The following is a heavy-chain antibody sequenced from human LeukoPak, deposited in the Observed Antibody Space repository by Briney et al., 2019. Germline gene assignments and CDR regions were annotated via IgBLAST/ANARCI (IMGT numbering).Heavy chain of an antibody. CDR2: INHSGST. J-gene: IGHJ4*03. CDR1: GGSFSGYY. CDR3: ARVYYYDSSGYHYYFDY. Sequence: SETLSLTCAVYGGSFSGYYWSWIRQPPGKGLEWIGEINHSGSTNYNPSPKSRVTISVDTSKNQFSLKLSSVTAADTAVYYCARVYYYDSSGYHYYFDYWGQGTTVTVSS. V-gene: IGHV4-34*01. D-gene: IGHD3-22*01.